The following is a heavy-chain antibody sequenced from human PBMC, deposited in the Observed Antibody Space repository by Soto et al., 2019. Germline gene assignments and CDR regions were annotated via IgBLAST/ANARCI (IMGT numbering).Heavy chain of an antibody. Sequence: EVQVVESGGGLVKPGGSLRLSCAASGFSVTSNYMNWVRQAPGKGLEWVSIIDIGGNTYYADSVKDRFTISRDNSRNTLYLHMDSLRAEDTAVYYCARGRGSTGYLGREHYFDHWGQGTLVTVSP. D-gene: IGHD2-2*01. CDR3: ARGRGSTGYLGREHYFDH. V-gene: IGHV3-66*01. CDR2: IDIGGNT. J-gene: IGHJ4*02. CDR1: GFSVTSNY.